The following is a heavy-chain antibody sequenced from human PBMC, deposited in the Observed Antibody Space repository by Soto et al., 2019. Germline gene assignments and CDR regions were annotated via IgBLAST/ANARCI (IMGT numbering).Heavy chain of an antibody. Sequence: QVLLQESGPGLVKPSGTLSLTCAVSGGSISSGNWWSWVRQSPGKELEWIGEIYHSGITNYNPSLESRVTISVDNPENQLSVSLNSVTAADTAVYYCARNVRYYIDYWGQGTLVTVSS. CDR3: ARNVRYYIDY. V-gene: IGHV4-4*02. CDR2: IYHSGIT. CDR1: GGSISSGNW. J-gene: IGHJ4*02.